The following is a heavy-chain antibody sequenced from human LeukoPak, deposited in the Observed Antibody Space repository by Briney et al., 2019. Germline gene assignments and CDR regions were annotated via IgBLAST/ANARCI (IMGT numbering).Heavy chain of an antibody. CDR3: ARPGSSWSLGY. Sequence: SETLSLTCAVYGGSFSGYYWSWIRQPPGKGLEWIGEINHSGSTNYNPSLKSRVTISVDTSKNQFSLKLSSVTAADTAVYYCARPGSSWSLGYWGQGTLVTVSS. CDR1: GGSFSGYY. D-gene: IGHD6-13*01. CDR2: INHSGST. V-gene: IGHV4-34*01. J-gene: IGHJ4*02.